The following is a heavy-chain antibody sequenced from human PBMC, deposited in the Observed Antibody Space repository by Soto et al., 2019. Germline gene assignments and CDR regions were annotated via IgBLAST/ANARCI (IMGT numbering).Heavy chain of an antibody. J-gene: IGHJ4*02. D-gene: IGHD3-22*01. CDR2: INPADSDT. CDR1: GYSFTNYW. Sequence: PGESLKISCNGSGYSFTNYWICWVRQMPWKGLEWMGIINPADSDTRYSPSFQGQVTVSADKSISTAYLQRGSLTASDTAIYYCVRPDSTGYYSHWGQGTPVTVSS. V-gene: IGHV5-51*01. CDR3: VRPDSTGYYSH.